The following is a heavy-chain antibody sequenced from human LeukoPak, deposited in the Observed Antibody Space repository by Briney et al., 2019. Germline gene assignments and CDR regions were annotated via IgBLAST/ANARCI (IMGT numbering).Heavy chain of an antibody. CDR3: ARGGVGQQLVLDY. V-gene: IGHV1-69*04. J-gene: IGHJ4*02. CDR2: IISIFGIA. CDR1: GGTFSSYA. Sequence: SVKVSSKASGGTFSSYAISWVRQAPGQGHEWMGRIISIFGIANYAQKFQGRVTITADKSTSTAYMELSSLRSEDTAVYYCARGGVGQQLVLDYWGQGTLVTVSS. D-gene: IGHD6-13*01.